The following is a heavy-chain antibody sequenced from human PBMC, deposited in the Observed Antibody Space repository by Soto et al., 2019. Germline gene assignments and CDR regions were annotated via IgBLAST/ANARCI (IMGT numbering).Heavy chain of an antibody. J-gene: IGHJ6*02. V-gene: IGHV3-48*02. CDR2: ISSSSSTI. D-gene: IGHD6-19*01. Sequence: PGGSLRLSCAASGFTFSSYAMHWVRQAPGKGLEWVSYISSSSSTIYYADSVKGRFTISRDNAKNSLYLQMNSLRDEDTAVYYCAREKVRQWLVHYYYGMDVWGQGTTVTVSS. CDR1: GFTFSSYA. CDR3: AREKVRQWLVHYYYGMDV.